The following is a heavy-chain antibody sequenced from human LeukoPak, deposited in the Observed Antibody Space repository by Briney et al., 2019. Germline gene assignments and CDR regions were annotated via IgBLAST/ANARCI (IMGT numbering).Heavy chain of an antibody. CDR1: GVSISSYY. CDR2: IYYSGST. V-gene: IGHV4-59*01. CDR3: AREGIVVVGTDWFDP. J-gene: IGHJ5*02. Sequence: SETLSLTCTVSGVSISSYYWSWIRQPPGKGLEWIGYIYYSGSTNYNPSLKSRVTISVDTSKNQFSLKLSSVTAADTAVYYCAREGIVVVGTDWFDPWGQGTLVTVSS. D-gene: IGHD6-13*01.